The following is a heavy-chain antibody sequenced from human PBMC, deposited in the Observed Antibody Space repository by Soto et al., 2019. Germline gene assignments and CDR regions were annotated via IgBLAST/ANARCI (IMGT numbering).Heavy chain of an antibody. Sequence: GASVKVSCKTSGYNFIAYYVHWVRQAPGQGLEWMGYVGPNNGATIYAQKFQGRVTLTRDTSIRTAYMDLTRLTSDDTATYYCARVEGSASLAGDWGQGTQVTVSS. J-gene: IGHJ4*02. CDR3: ARVEGSASLAGD. CDR1: GYNFIAYY. D-gene: IGHD3-16*01. V-gene: IGHV1-2*02. CDR2: VGPNNGAT.